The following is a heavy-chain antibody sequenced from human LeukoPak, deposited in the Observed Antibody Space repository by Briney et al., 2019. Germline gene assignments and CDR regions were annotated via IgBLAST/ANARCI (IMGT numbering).Heavy chain of an antibody. CDR1: GYTFTSYG. V-gene: IGHV1-18*01. D-gene: IGHD6-13*01. Sequence: ASVKVSCKASGYTFTSYGISWVRQAPGQGLEWMGWISAYNGNTNYAQKLQGRVTMTTDTSTSTAYMELRSLRSDDTAVYYCAYSHSSSWYYGWFDPWGQGTLVTVSS. CDR2: ISAYNGNT. J-gene: IGHJ5*02. CDR3: AYSHSSSWYYGWFDP.